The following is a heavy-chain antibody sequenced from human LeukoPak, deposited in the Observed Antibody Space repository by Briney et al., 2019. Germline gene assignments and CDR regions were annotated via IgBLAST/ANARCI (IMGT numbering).Heavy chain of an antibody. CDR3: AKGELHFNTCSFDY. CDR2: ISYDGNHK. Sequence: GTSLRLSCAASGFTFSSGMHWVRQAPGKGLEWVAVISYDGNHKFYGASVKGRFTISRDNSRNTLYLQMDSLRTEDTAVYYCAKGELHFNTCSFDYWGQGTLVTVSS. CDR1: GFTFSSG. V-gene: IGHV3-30*18. D-gene: IGHD1-26*01. J-gene: IGHJ4*02.